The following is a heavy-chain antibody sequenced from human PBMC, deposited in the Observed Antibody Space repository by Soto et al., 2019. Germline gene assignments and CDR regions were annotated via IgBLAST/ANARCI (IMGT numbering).Heavy chain of an antibody. CDR3: ARERYQVISDGMDV. V-gene: IGHV1-2*02. CDR1: GYTFTGYY. CDR2: INPETGGT. D-gene: IGHD2-2*01. Sequence: KVSCKASGYTFTGYYVHWVREAPGQGLEWMGWINPETGGTSYAQKFQGRVTLSRDTSINTAYLELSRLRFDDAAVYFCARERYQVISDGMDVWGQGTTVTVSS. J-gene: IGHJ6*02.